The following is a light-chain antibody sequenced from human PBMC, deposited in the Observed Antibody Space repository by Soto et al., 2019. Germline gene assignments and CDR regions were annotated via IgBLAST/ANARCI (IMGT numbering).Light chain of an antibody. V-gene: IGKV3-15*01. CDR1: QSVSNN. CDR3: QQSNNWPWT. Sequence: EIVMTQSPATLSVSPGERATLSCRASQSVSNNLAWYQQKPGQAPRLLIHGASTRATGIPGRFSGSGFGTDFTLTLNSLPSEDFAVYYCQQSNNWPWTFGQGTKVEIK. CDR2: GAS. J-gene: IGKJ1*01.